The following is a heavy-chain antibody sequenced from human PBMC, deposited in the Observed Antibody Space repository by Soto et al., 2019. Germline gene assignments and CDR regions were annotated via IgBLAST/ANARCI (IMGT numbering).Heavy chain of an antibody. Sequence: SETLSLTCTVSGGSISSNNWWSWVRQPPGKGLEWIGEIYHSGSTNYNPSLKSRVIISVDTSKNQFSLRLSSVTAADTAVYYCARYIAASGTYYLDFWGQGTLVTVPQ. CDR3: ARYIAASGTYYLDF. J-gene: IGHJ4*02. CDR2: IYHSGST. D-gene: IGHD6-13*01. V-gene: IGHV4-4*02. CDR1: GGSISSNNW.